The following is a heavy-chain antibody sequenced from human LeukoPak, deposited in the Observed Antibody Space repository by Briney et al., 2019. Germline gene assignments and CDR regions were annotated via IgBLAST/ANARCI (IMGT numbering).Heavy chain of an antibody. D-gene: IGHD3-22*01. Sequence: PGGSLRLSCAASGFMVSNNYMSWVRQAPGKVLEWVSVIYSGGSTYYADSVKGRFTISRDNSKNTLYLQMNSLRAEDTAEYYCARDRLDDNHWDYWGQGTLVTVSS. CDR2: IYSGGST. CDR3: ARDRLDDNHWDY. J-gene: IGHJ4*02. V-gene: IGHV3-53*01. CDR1: GFMVSNNY.